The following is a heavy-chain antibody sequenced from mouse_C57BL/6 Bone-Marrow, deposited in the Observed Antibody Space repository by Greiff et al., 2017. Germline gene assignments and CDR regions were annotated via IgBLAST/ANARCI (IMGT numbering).Heavy chain of an antibody. CDR2: INPGSGGT. V-gene: IGHV1-54*01. D-gene: IGHD1-1*01. CDR1: GYAFTNYL. CDR3: ARWGYYYGSSPDY. J-gene: IGHJ2*01. Sequence: QVQLKQSGAELVRPGTSVKVSCKASGYAFTNYLIEWVKQRPGQGLEWIGVINPGSGGTNYNEKFKGKATLTADKSSSTAYMQLSSLTSEDSAVYFCARWGYYYGSSPDYWGQGTTLTVSS.